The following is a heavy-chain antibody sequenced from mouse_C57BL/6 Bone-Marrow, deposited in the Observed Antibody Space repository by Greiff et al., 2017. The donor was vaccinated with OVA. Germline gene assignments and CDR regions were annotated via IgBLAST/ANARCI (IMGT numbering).Heavy chain of an antibody. Sequence: QVQLQQPGAELVKPGASVKLSCKASGYTFTSYWMHWVKQRPGRGLEWIGRIDPNSGGTKYNEKFKSKATLTVDKPSSTAYMQLSSLPSEDSAVYYCARREVIYYYGQFAYWGQGTLVTVSA. CDR3: ARREVIYYYGQFAY. CDR2: IDPNSGGT. V-gene: IGHV1-72*01. J-gene: IGHJ3*01. D-gene: IGHD1-1*01. CDR1: GYTFTSYW.